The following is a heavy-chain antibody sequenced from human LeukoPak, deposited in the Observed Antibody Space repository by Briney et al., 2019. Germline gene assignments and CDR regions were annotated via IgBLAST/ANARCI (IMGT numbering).Heavy chain of an antibody. CDR2: ITRSGDST. Sequence: GGSLRLFCAASGFTFSNYAMSWVRQAPGKGLEWVSTITRSGDSTSYADSVKGRFTISRDNSKNTLSLQVNSLGAEDTAIYYCAKGSMGVILAPFDSWGQGSLVTVSS. CDR1: GFTFSNYA. D-gene: IGHD3-10*01. J-gene: IGHJ4*02. V-gene: IGHV3-23*01. CDR3: AKGSMGVILAPFDS.